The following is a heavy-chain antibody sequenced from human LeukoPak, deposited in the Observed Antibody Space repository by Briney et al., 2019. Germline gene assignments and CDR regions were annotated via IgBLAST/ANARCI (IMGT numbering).Heavy chain of an antibody. V-gene: IGHV4-34*01. Sequence: PSETLSLTCAVNGGSFSGYYWSWIRQPPGKGLEWIGEINHSGSTNYNPSLKRRVTISVDTSKNQFSLKLSSVTAADTAVYYCAREGYHRRYCSSTSCRSGYYYMDVWGKGTTVTVSS. J-gene: IGHJ6*03. CDR2: INHSGST. CDR1: GGSFSGYY. CDR3: AREGYHRRYCSSTSCRSGYYYMDV. D-gene: IGHD2-2*01.